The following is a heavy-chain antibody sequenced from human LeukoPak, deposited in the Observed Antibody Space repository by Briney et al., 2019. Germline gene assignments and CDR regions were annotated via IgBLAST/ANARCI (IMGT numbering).Heavy chain of an antibody. D-gene: IGHD2-2*01. J-gene: IGHJ6*02. CDR1: GFTFSDYY. V-gene: IGHV3-11*01. CDR3: ARELSPRYCSSTNCYEGYYYYGMDV. CDR2: ISTSSSI. Sequence: PGGSLRLSCAASGFTFSDYYMSWIRQAPGKGLEWVSYISTSSSIYYADSVKGRFTISRDNAKNSLYLQMNSLRAEDTAVYYCARELSPRYCSSTNCYEGYYYYGMDVWGQGTRSPSP.